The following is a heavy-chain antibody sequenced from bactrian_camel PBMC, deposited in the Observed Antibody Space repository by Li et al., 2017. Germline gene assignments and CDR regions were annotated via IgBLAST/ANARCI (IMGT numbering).Heavy chain of an antibody. CDR2: INTGGSST. Sequence: QVQLVESGGGSVQAGGSLNISCAVSRGTYIRPCSGWFRQAPGKGLEWVSRINTGGSSTYYADSVKGRFSISRDNAKNTLYLQLNSLKTDDTAMYYCAQNPGGWALLYSGQGTQVTVS. D-gene: IGHD5*01. V-gene: IGHV3S1*01. CDR1: RGTYIRPC. J-gene: IGHJ4*01. CDR3: AQNPGGWALLY.